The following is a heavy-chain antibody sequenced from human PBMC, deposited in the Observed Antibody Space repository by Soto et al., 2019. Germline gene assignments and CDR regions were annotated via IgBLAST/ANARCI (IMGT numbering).Heavy chain of an antibody. CDR3: ARVMITFGRVIDHLLDY. CDR2: IIPIFGTA. D-gene: IGHD3-16*02. Sequence: QVQLVQSGAEVKKPGSSVKVSCKASGGTFSSYAISWVRQAPGQGLEWMGGIIPIFGTANYAQKFQGRVTITAEKSTSTAYMELSSLRSEDTAVYYCARVMITFGRVIDHLLDYWGQGTLVTVSS. J-gene: IGHJ4*02. V-gene: IGHV1-69*06. CDR1: GGTFSSYA.